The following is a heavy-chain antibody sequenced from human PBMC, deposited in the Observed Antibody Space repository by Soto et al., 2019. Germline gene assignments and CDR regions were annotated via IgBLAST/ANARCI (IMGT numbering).Heavy chain of an antibody. Sequence: GGSLRLSCAASGFTFSSYSMNWVRQAPGKGLEWVSYISSSSSTIYYADSLKGRFTISRDNAKNSLYLQMNSLRAEDTAVYYCERDRRSSSWYYYYYYMDVWGKGTTVTVSS. J-gene: IGHJ6*03. CDR3: ERDRRSSSWYYYYYYMDV. D-gene: IGHD6-13*01. CDR2: ISSSSSTI. V-gene: IGHV3-48*04. CDR1: GFTFSSYS.